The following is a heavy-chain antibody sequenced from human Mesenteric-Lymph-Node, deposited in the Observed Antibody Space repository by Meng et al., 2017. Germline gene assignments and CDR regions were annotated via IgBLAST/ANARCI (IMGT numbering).Heavy chain of an antibody. V-gene: IGHV3-74*03. CDR2: ST. J-gene: IGHJ4*02. D-gene: IGHD3-10*01. CDR3: ARSITMVRGDAAFDY. Sequence: STKYADSVKGRFTISRVNAKNTLYLQMSSLRAEDTAVYYCARSITMVRGDAAFDYWGQGTLVTVSS.